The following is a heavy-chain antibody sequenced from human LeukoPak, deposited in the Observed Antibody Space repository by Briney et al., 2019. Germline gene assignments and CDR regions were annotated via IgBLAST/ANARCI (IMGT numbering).Heavy chain of an antibody. CDR3: AIYGGNEGKRRFDY. J-gene: IGHJ4*02. CDR2: INHSGST. D-gene: IGHD4-17*01. Sequence: NPSETLSHTCAVYGGSFSGYYWSCIRQPPGKGLEWIGEINHSGSTNYNPSLKSRVTISVDTSKNQFSLKLSSVTAADTAVYYCAIYGGNEGKRRFDYWGQGTLVTVSS. CDR1: GGSFSGYY. V-gene: IGHV4-34*01.